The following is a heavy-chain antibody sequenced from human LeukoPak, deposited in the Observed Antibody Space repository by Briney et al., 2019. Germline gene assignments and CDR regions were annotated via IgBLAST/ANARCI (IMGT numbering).Heavy chain of an antibody. CDR3: ARQGYHDYVWGSYEIDI. CDR1: GGSFSDYY. V-gene: IGHV4-34*01. Sequence: PSETLSLTCGVYGGSFSDYYWSWIRQSPPKGLQWIGEINHSGSTNYNPSLKSRVTISIDTSKNQFSLKLSSVTAADTAVYYCARQGYHDYVWGSYEIDIWGQGTMVTVSS. J-gene: IGHJ3*02. D-gene: IGHD3-16*01. CDR2: INHSGST.